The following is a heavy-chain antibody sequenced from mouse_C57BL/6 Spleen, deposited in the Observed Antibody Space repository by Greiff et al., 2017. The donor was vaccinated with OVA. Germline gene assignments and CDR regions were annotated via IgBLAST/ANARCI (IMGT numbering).Heavy chain of an antibody. CDR3: AREEIYYCNYFPFDY. Sequence: VQLQQPGAELVKPGASVKMSCKASGYTFTSYWITWVKQRPGQGLEWIGDIYPGSGSTNYNEKFKSKATLTVDTSSSTAYMQLSSLTSEDSSVYYCAREEIYYCNYFPFDYWGQGTTLTVSS. CDR2: IYPGSGST. J-gene: IGHJ2*01. CDR1: GYTFTSYW. D-gene: IGHD2-1*01. V-gene: IGHV1-55*01.